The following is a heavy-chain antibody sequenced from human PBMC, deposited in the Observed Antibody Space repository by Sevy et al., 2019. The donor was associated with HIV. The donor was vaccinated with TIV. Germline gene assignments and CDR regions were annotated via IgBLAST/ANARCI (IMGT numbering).Heavy chain of an antibody. V-gene: IGHV4-59*01. CDR3: VRAKSEYSGYDWWYFDY. D-gene: IGHD5-12*01. Sequence: SETLSLTCTVSGGSISSYYWSWIRQPPGKGLEWIGYIYYSGSTNYNPSLKSRVTISVDTSKNQFSLKLSSVTAADTAVYYCVRAKSEYSGYDWWYFDYWGQGTLVTVSS. J-gene: IGHJ4*02. CDR2: IYYSGST. CDR1: GGSISSYY.